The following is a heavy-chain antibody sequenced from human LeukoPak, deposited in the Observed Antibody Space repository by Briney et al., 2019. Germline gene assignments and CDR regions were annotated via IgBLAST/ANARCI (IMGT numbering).Heavy chain of an antibody. D-gene: IGHD3-3*01. Sequence: SETLSLTCTVSGISITTYYWSWIRQPPGNGLEWIGLIHYSGSTTYNPSLKSRVTISVDTSKNQFFLHLSSVTAADTAVYYCAREEYYDFWSGYFKKQPRKGYFQHWGQGTLVTVSS. CDR2: IHYSGST. J-gene: IGHJ1*01. CDR3: AREEYYDFWSGYFKKQPRKGYFQH. V-gene: IGHV4-59*01. CDR1: GISITTYY.